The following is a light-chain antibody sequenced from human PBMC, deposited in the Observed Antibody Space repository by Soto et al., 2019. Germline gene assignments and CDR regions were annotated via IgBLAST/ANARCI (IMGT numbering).Light chain of an antibody. CDR2: DAP. J-gene: IGKJ5*01. CDR3: LQRSNCPH. Sequence: EIVLTRSPATLSLSPGERASLSCRGRQSISNSLAWYQQKPGRAPRLLIYDAPNRAPGIPARFSGSGSGTDSRRTIRRLEPEDFAVYYCLQRSNCPHLGPGTRLEI. V-gene: IGKV3-11*01. CDR1: QSISNS.